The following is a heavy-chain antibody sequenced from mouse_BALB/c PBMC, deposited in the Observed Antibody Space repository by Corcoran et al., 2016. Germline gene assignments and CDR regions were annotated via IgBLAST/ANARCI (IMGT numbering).Heavy chain of an antibody. V-gene: IGHV1S136*01. J-gene: IGHJ3*01. D-gene: IGHD1-1*01. CDR2: INPYNDGT. CDR1: GYTFTSYV. CDR3: ARSGNYYGSNSWFAY. Sequence: EVQLQQSGPELVKPGASVKMSCKASGYTFTSYVMHWVKQKPGQGLEWIGYINPYNDGTKYNEKVKGKATLTSDKSSSTAYMELSSLTSEDSAVYYCARSGNYYGSNSWFAYWGQGTLVTVSA.